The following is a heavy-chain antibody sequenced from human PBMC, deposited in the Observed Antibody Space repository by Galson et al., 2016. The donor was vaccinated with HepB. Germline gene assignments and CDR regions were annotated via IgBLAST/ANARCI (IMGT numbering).Heavy chain of an antibody. CDR1: GYTLTNYW. V-gene: IGHV5-51*01. CDR3: ASARDGKFFFDY. CDR2: IRPGFSTT. Sequence: QSGAEVKKAGESLKISCQASGYTLTNYWIGWVRQLPGKGLEWMGLIRPGFSTTYHSPSLYGQVTISADKSLKIAYLQWSSLRASDNGFYFCASARDGKFFFDYWAQGTLVTVSS. J-gene: IGHJ4*02. D-gene: IGHD5-24*01.